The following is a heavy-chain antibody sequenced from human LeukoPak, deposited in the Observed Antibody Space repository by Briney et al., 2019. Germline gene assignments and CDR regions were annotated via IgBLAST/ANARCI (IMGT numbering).Heavy chain of an antibody. CDR1: GGSFSSGSYY. CDR2: IYHTGST. V-gene: IGHV4-61*01. J-gene: IGHJ4*02. D-gene: IGHD3-9*01. Sequence: SETLSLTCTVSGGSFSSGSYYWSWIRQPPGKGLDWIGHIYHTGSTNYNPSLKSRVTISLDTSKNQFSLKLTSVSAADTAVYYCARDVRTINVLTGYYRPYYFDYWGQGTLVTVSS. CDR3: ARDVRTINVLTGYYRPYYFDY.